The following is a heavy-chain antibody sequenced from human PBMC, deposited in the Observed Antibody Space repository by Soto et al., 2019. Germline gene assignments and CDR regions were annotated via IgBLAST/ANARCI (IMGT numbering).Heavy chain of an antibody. CDR1: GGSISSGDYY. Sequence: SETLSLTCTVSGGSISSGDYYWSWIRQPPGKGLEWIGYIYYSGSTYYNPSLKSRVTISVDTSKNQFSLKLSSVTAADTAVYYCARARDIVVDRYYFDYWCQGTLGTVST. CDR2: IYYSGST. J-gene: IGHJ4*02. V-gene: IGHV4-30-4*01. CDR3: ARARDIVVDRYYFDY. D-gene: IGHD2-2*01.